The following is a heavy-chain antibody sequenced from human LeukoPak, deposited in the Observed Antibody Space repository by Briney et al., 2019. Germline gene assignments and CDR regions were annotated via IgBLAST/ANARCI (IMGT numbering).Heavy chain of an antibody. CDR1: GGSFNSHY. V-gene: IGHV4-59*11. J-gene: IGHJ4*02. D-gene: IGHD3-22*01. Sequence: SETLSLTCTVSGGSFNSHYWNWIRQPPGKGLEWIGYIYYSGSTNYNPSLKSRVTMSVDTSKNQFSLKLSSVTAADTAVYFCARDRYYYDSSGYSLFDYWGQGTLVTVSS. CDR3: ARDRYYYDSSGYSLFDY. CDR2: IYYSGST.